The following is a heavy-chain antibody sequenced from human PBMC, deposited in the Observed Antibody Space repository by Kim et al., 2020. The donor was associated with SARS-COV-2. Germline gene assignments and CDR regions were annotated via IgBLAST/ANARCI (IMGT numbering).Heavy chain of an antibody. J-gene: IGHJ4*02. V-gene: IGHV1-46*01. D-gene: IGHD5-18*01. CDR3: ARTTAMVTYFDY. Sequence: SYEPKFQGRVTMTRDTSTSTVYMELSSLRSEDTAVYYCARTTAMVTYFDYWGQGTLVTVSS.